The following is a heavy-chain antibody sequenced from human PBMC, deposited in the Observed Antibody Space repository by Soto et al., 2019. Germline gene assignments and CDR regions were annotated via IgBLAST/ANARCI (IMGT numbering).Heavy chain of an antibody. Sequence: PSETLSLTCTVSGGSISSYYWSWIRQPPGKGLEWIGYIYYSGSTNYNPSLKSRVTISVDTSKNQFSLKLSSVTAADTAVYYCAREVVSYGSGRHYYYYYGMDVWGQGTTVTVSS. CDR3: AREVVSYGSGRHYYYYYGMDV. CDR1: GGSISSYY. D-gene: IGHD3-10*01. V-gene: IGHV4-59*01. J-gene: IGHJ6*02. CDR2: IYYSGST.